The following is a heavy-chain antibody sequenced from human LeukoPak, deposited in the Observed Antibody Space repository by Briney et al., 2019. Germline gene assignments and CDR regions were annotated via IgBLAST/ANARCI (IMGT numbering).Heavy chain of an antibody. J-gene: IGHJ4*02. CDR3: ARSGTEDGYNIYFDH. V-gene: IGHV3-23*01. CDR2: ISGSGSGT. Sequence: GGSLRLSCATSGFTFGTYVMSWVRQAPGKGLEWVSLISGSGSGTHYADSVKGRFTISRDNSKNMLYLHMNSLRADDTAAYYCARSGTEDGYNIYFDHWGQGTLVTVTS. CDR1: GFTFGTYV. D-gene: IGHD5-24*01.